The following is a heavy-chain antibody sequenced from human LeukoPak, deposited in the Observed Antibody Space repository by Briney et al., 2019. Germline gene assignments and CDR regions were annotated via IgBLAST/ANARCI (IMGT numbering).Heavy chain of an antibody. CDR3: ARDSSGYYPFDY. V-gene: IGHV4-34*01. CDR2: INHSGST. J-gene: IGHJ4*02. CDR1: GGSFSGYY. Sequence: SETLSLTCAVYGGSFSGYYWSWIRQPPGKGLEWIGEINHSGSTNYDPSLKSRVTISVDTSKNQFSLKLSSVTAADTAVYYCARDSSGYYPFDYWGQGTLVTVSS. D-gene: IGHD3-22*01.